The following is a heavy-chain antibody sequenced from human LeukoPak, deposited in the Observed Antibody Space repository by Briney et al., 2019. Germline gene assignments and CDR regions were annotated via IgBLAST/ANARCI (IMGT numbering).Heavy chain of an antibody. Sequence: PGGPLRLSCAASGFTFSSYAMSWVRQAPGKGLEWVSFISTSSSYIYYADSVKGRFTISRDNAKNSLYLQMNSLRAEDTAVYYCARASSSWYYFDYWGQGTLVTVSS. CDR1: GFTFSSYA. CDR2: ISTSSSYI. CDR3: ARASSSWYYFDY. D-gene: IGHD6-13*01. V-gene: IGHV3-21*01. J-gene: IGHJ4*02.